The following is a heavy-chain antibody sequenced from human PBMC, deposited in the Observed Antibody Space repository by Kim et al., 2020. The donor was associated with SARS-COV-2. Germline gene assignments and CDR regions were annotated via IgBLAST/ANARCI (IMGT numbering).Heavy chain of an antibody. Sequence: GGSLRLSCAASGFTFSSYGMHWVRQAPGKGLEWVAVIRYDGSNTYYADSVKGRFTISRDNSKNTLYLQMNILRAEDTAVYYCARNDGGYYYYYGMDVWGQGPTVTVSS. CDR2: IRYDGSNT. CDR1: GFTFSSYG. V-gene: IGHV3-33*01. J-gene: IGHJ6*02. CDR3: ARNDGGYYYYYGMDV. D-gene: IGHD1-1*01.